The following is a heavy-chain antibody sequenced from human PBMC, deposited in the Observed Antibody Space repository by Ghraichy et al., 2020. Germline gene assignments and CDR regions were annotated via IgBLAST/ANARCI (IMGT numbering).Heavy chain of an antibody. CDR3: ARFPGESEDYYYYGMDV. CDR2: ISSSSSTI. CDR1: GFTFSSYS. V-gene: IGHV3-48*01. Sequence: GGSLRLSCAASGFTFSSYSMNWVRQAPGKGLEWVSYISSSSSTIYYADSVKGRFTISRDNAKNSLYLQMNSLRAEDTAVYYCARFPGESEDYYYYGMDVWGQGTTVTVSS. D-gene: IGHD3-10*01. J-gene: IGHJ6*02.